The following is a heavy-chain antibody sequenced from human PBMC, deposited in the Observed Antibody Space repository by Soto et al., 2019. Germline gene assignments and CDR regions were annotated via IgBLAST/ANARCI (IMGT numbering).Heavy chain of an antibody. CDR1: GGTFSSYA. CDR3: ARDRYHYYDSSVPFDI. V-gene: IGHV1-69*01. D-gene: IGHD3-22*01. Sequence: QVQLVQSGAEVKKPGSSVKVSCKASGGTFSSYAISWVRQAPGQGLEWMGGIIPIFGTANYAQKFQGRVTITADESTSTAYMELSRLRSEDTAVYYCARDRYHYYDSSVPFDIWGQGTMVTVSS. J-gene: IGHJ3*02. CDR2: IIPIFGTA.